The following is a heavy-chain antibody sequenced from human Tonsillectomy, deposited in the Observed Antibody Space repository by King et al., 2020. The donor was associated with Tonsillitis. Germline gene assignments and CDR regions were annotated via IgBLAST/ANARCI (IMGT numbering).Heavy chain of an antibody. CDR1: GGSFSGYY. CDR2: INHSGST. CDR3: ARGNVAVTTRTYYYHGLDV. Sequence: VQLQQWGAGLLKPSETLSLTCGVYGGSFSGYYWSWIRQPPGKGLEWIGEINHSGSTNYNPSLKSRVTISVDTSENQFSLKLSSVTAADTAVYYCARGNVAVTTRTYYYHGLDVWGQGTTVTVSS. V-gene: IGHV4-34*01. D-gene: IGHD2/OR15-2a*01. J-gene: IGHJ6*02.